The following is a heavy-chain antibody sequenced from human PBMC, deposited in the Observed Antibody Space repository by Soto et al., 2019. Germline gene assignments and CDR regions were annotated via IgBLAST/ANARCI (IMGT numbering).Heavy chain of an antibody. CDR3: ARGFASTLGSPYPALDY. CDR2: ISSSSSYI. J-gene: IGHJ4*02. V-gene: IGHV3-21*01. CDR1: GFTFSSYS. Sequence: GSLRLSCAASGFTFSSYSMNWVRQAPGKGLEWVSSISSSSSYIYYADSVKGRFTISRDNAKNSLYLQMNSLRAEDTAVYYCARGFASTLGSPYPALDYWGQGTLVTVSS. D-gene: IGHD7-27*01.